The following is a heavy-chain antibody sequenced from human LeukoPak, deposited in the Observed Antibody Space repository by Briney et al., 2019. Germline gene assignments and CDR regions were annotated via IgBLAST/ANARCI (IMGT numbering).Heavy chain of an antibody. CDR2: IRRDGSET. CDR1: GFTFSNYW. J-gene: IGHJ4*02. Sequence: GGSLRLSCAASGFTFSNYWMTWVRRAPGKGLEWVANIRRDGSETHYVDSVMGRFTISRDNAKTSLYLQMNSLRAEDTAVYYCARDLSGVTGYTYGRGIDYWGQGTLVTVSS. V-gene: IGHV3-7*01. CDR3: ARDLSGVTGYTYGRGIDY. D-gene: IGHD5-18*01.